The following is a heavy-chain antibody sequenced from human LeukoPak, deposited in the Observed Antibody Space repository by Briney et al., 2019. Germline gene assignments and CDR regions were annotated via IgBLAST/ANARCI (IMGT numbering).Heavy chain of an antibody. CDR2: IYHSGST. Sequence: SETLSLTCAVSGYSISSGYYWGWIRQPPGKGLEWIGSIYHSGSTYYNPSLKSRVTISVDTSKNQFSLKLSSVTAADTAVYYCARQSVAAAGDFDYCGQGTLVTVSS. CDR1: GYSISSGYY. CDR3: ARQSVAAAGDFDY. J-gene: IGHJ4*02. D-gene: IGHD6-13*01. V-gene: IGHV4-38-2*01.